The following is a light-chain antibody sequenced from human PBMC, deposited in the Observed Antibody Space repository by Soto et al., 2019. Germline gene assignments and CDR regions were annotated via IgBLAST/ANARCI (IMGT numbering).Light chain of an antibody. V-gene: IGKV1-39*01. Sequence: DIQMTQSPSSLSASVGDRVTITCRASQSISSYLNWYQQKAGKVPKLLIYAASSLQSGVPSRFSGSVSGTDFTLTISSLQPEDFATYYCQQSYSTPLTFGGGTKVEIK. J-gene: IGKJ4*01. CDR1: QSISSY. CDR3: QQSYSTPLT. CDR2: AAS.